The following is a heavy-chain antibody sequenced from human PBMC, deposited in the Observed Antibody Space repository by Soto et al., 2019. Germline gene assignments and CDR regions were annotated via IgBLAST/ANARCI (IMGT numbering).Heavy chain of an antibody. CDR1: GYSFTTYW. Sequence: GESLKISCKGSGYSFTTYWITWVRQMPGKGLEGMVIIYPGDSDTRYSPSFQGQVTISADKSISTAYLQWSSLKASDTAMYYCARTSAAGKYYYGMDVWGQGTTVTVSS. D-gene: IGHD6-13*01. CDR3: ARTSAAGKYYYGMDV. V-gene: IGHV5-51*01. CDR2: IYPGDSDT. J-gene: IGHJ6*02.